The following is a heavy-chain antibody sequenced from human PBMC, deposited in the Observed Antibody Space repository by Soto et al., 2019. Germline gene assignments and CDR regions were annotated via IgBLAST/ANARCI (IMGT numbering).Heavy chain of an antibody. D-gene: IGHD6-6*01. Sequence: GASVKVSCKASGGTFSSYAISWVRQAPGQGLEWMGGIIPIFGTANYAQKFQGRVTITADESTGTAYMELSSLRSEDTAVYYCARDPYSSSSNWFDPWGQGTLVTVSS. J-gene: IGHJ5*02. CDR3: ARDPYSSSSNWFDP. CDR2: IIPIFGTA. CDR1: GGTFSSYA. V-gene: IGHV1-69*13.